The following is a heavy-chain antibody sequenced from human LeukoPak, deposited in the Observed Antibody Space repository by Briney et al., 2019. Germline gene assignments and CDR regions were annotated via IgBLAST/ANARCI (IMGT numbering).Heavy chain of an antibody. D-gene: IGHD3-3*01. CDR3: ARITMGATSANFYYYFLDA. V-gene: IGHV3-64*02. Sequence: GGSLRLSCAAYGFTFSGYTLHWVRQAPGKGLEYVSAIISHGGSTHYADSVKSRFTVSRDNSKNTLYLQMDSLRAEDMAVYYCARITMGATSANFYYYFLDAWGKGTTATASS. CDR1: GFTFSGYT. CDR2: IISHGGST. J-gene: IGHJ6*03.